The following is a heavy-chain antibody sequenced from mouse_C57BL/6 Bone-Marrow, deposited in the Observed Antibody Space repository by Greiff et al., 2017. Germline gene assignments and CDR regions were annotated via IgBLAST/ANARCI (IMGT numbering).Heavy chain of an antibody. Sequence: EVQLQQSGAELVRPGASVKLSCTASGFNIKDDYMHWVKQRPEQGLEWIGWIDPENGDTEYASKFQGKATITADTSSNTAYLQLSSLTSADTAVYYGTTHYYGSSYAMDYWGQGTAVTVSS. CDR3: TTHYYGSSYAMDY. V-gene: IGHV14-4*01. D-gene: IGHD1-1*01. J-gene: IGHJ4*01. CDR2: IDPENGDT. CDR1: GFNIKDDY.